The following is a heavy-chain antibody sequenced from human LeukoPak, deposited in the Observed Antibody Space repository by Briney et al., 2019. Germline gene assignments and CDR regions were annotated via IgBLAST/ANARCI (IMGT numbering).Heavy chain of an antibody. CDR3: ARRPSYDFWSGYYGVDGLDV. Sequence: GESLKISCKGSGYSFTSYWIGWVRLMPGKGLEWMGIIYPGDSDTRYSPSFQGQVTISADKSISTAYLHWSSLRASDTAMYYCARRPSYDFWSGYYGVDGLDVWGQGTMVTVSS. J-gene: IGHJ3*01. CDR1: GYSFTSYW. V-gene: IGHV5-51*01. CDR2: IYPGDSDT. D-gene: IGHD3-3*01.